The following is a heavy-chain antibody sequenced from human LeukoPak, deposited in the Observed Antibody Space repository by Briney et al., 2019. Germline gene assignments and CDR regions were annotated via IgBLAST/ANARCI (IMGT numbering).Heavy chain of an antibody. D-gene: IGHD6-13*01. V-gene: IGHV4-59*01. CDR1: GGSISSYY. CDR2: IYYSGST. Sequence: SETLSLTCTVSGGSISSYYWSWIRQPPGKGLEWIGYIYYSGSTNYNPSLKSRVTISVDTSKNQFSLKLSSVTAADTAVYYCARDLRAIAAAGTGPGYYYGMDVWGQGTTVTVSS. J-gene: IGHJ6*02. CDR3: ARDLRAIAAAGTGPGYYYGMDV.